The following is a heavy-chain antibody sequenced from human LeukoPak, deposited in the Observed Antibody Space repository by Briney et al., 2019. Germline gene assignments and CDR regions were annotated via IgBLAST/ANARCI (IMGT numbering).Heavy chain of an antibody. CDR3: ARASIVVVPGSSWFDP. Sequence: HPGGSLRLSCAASGFTFSSYWMTWVRQAPGKGLEWMANIKQDGSEKYYVDSVKGRFTISRDNAKNSLYLQMNSLRAEDTAIYYCARASIVVVPGSSWFDPWGQGTLVTVSS. J-gene: IGHJ5*02. CDR2: IKQDGSEK. V-gene: IGHV3-7*01. D-gene: IGHD2-2*01. CDR1: GFTFSSYW.